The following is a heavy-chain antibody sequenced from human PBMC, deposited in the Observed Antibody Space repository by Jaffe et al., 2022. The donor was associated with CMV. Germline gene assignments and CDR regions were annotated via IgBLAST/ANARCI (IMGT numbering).Heavy chain of an antibody. J-gene: IGHJ5*02. CDR2: ISSSSSTI. Sequence: EVQLVESGGGLVQPGGSLRLSCAASGFTFSSYSMNWVRQAPGKGLEWVSYISSSSSTIYYADSVKGRFTISRDNAKNSLYLQMNSLRDEDTAVYYCARGDYYDSSGLLTPWGQGTLVTVSS. D-gene: IGHD3-22*01. CDR3: ARGDYYDSSGLLTP. CDR1: GFTFSSYS. V-gene: IGHV3-48*02.